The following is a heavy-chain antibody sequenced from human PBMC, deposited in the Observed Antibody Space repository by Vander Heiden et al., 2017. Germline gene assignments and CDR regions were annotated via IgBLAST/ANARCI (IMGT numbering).Heavy chain of an antibody. CDR3: ASSGIVDGYYGMDV. Sequence: QVPLVQSGAEVRKPWASVKVSCKASGYTFTGYYMHWVRQATGQGLEWRGWINPNSGGTNYAQKFQGRVTMTRDTSISTAYMELRRLRSDDAAVYYCASSGIVDGYYGMDVWGQGTTVTVSS. V-gene: IGHV1-2*02. CDR2: INPNSGGT. CDR1: GYTFTGYY. J-gene: IGHJ6*02. D-gene: IGHD2-15*01.